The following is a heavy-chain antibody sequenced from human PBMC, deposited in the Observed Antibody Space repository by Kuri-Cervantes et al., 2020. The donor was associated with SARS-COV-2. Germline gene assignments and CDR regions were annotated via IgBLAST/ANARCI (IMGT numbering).Heavy chain of an antibody. CDR3: ARACSSTSCYFSEFDY. V-gene: IGHV1-2*04. Sequence: GPSVKVSCKASGYTFTGYYMHWVRQAPGQGLEWMGWINPNSGGTNYAQKFQGWVTMTRDTSISTAYMELSRLRSDDTAVYYCARACSSTSCYFSEFDYWGQGTLVTVSS. D-gene: IGHD2-2*01. CDR2: INPNSGGT. CDR1: GYTFTGYY. J-gene: IGHJ4*02.